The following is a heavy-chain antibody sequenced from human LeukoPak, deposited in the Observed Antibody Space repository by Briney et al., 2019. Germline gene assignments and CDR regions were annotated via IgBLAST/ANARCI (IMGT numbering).Heavy chain of an antibody. CDR1: GFTFSSYS. J-gene: IGHJ4*02. CDR3: ARDLYSFGGITIFGVVPY. CDR2: ISSSSSYI. Sequence: GGSLRLSCAASGFTFSSYSMNWVRQAPGKGLEWVSSISSSSSYICYADSVKGRFTISRDNAKNSLYLQMNSLRAEDTAVYYCARDLYSFGGITIFGVVPYWGQGTLVTVSS. D-gene: IGHD3-3*01. V-gene: IGHV3-21*01.